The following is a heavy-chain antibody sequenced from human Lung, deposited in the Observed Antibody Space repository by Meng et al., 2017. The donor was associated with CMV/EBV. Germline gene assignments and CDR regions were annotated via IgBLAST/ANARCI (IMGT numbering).Heavy chain of an antibody. D-gene: IGHD3-3*01. CDR1: GVG. CDR2: IYWNDDK. J-gene: IGHJ5*02. Sequence: GVGVGWIRQPPGKAHEWLALIYWNDDKRYSPSLKSRLTITKDTSKNQVVLTMTNLSPVDTATYYSAHKSLRITIFGDHSKRLYLFSPWFPGTLVTVSS. V-gene: IGHV2-5*01. CDR3: AHKSLRITIFGDHSKRLYLFSP.